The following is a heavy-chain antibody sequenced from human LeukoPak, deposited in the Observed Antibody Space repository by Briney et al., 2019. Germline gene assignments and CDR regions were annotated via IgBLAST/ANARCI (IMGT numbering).Heavy chain of an antibody. CDR3: ARDRTLRGGSGMDV. V-gene: IGHV4-39*07. J-gene: IGHJ6*02. CDR2: IYYSGST. CDR1: GGSISSSSYY. Sequence: PSETLSLTCTVSGGSISSSSYYWGWIRQPPGKGLEWIGSIYYSGSTYYNPSLKSRVTISVDTSKNQFSLKLSSVTAADTAVYYCARDRTLRGGSGMDVWGQGTTVTVSS. D-gene: IGHD3-16*01.